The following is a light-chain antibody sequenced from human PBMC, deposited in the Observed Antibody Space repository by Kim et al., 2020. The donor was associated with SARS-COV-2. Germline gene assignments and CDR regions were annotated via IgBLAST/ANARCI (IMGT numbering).Light chain of an antibody. V-gene: IGLV6-57*04. Sequence: NFMLTQPHSVSESPGKTVTISCTRSSGSIDDNYVQWYQQRPGGVPTTVIYEDDQRPSGVSDRFSGSIDNSSNSASLTISGLRTEDEADYYCQSYNRANVLFVGGTQLNVL. CDR2: EDD. J-gene: IGLJ2*01. CDR3: QSYNRANVL. CDR1: SGSIDDNY.